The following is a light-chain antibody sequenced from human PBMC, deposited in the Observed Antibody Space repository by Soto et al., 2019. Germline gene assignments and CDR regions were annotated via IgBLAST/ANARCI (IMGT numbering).Light chain of an antibody. CDR1: QTINSW. J-gene: IGKJ1*01. CDR2: DAS. CDR3: QQYDSYSSGP. V-gene: IGKV1-5*01. Sequence: DIHMNQSPSTLSAYVGDRVTITCRASQTINSWLAWYQQKPGKAPKVLIFDASSLKTGVPSRFSGSGSGTEFTLTISNLQPDDFATYYCQQYDSYSSGPFGQGTKVDIK.